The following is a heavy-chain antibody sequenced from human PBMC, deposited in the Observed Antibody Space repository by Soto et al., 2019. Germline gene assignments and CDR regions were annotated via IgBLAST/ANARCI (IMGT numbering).Heavy chain of an antibody. V-gene: IGHV3-30*18. CDR1: GFTFSSYG. D-gene: IGHD2-8*01. CDR3: AKLCYLGTPY. CDR2: ISYDGSNK. Sequence: QVQLVESGGGVVQPGRSLRLSCAASGFTFSSYGMHWVRQAPGKGLEWVAVISYDGSNKYYADSVKGRFTISRDNSKSTLYLQMHSLRAEDTAVYYCAKLCYLGTPYWGQGTLVTVS. J-gene: IGHJ4*02.